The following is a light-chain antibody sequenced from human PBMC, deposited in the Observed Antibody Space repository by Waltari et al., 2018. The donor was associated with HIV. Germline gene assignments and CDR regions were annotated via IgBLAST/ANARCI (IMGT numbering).Light chain of an antibody. CDR3: SSYAGSNNLV. J-gene: IGLJ2*01. V-gene: IGLV2-8*01. CDR2: EVS. CDR1: SSSVRCYNY. Sequence: QSALTQPPSAARSPGPSVPLSCPGLSSSVRCYNYVSWFQQHPGKAPKLMIYEVSKRPSGVPDRFSGSKSGNTASLTVSGLQAEDEADYYCSSYAGSNNLVFGGGTKLTVL.